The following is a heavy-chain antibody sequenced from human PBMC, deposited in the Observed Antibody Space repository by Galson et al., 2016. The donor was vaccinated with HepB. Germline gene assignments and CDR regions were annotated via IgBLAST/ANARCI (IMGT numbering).Heavy chain of an antibody. CDR3: ARDMRWREFDY. J-gene: IGHJ4*02. Sequence: SETLSLTCTASGGSVSSSTYYWGWIRQPPGKGLAWIGTIYYTGRTYYNPSLQSRVTISLDTSKNQFSLKLSTVTAADTAVYYCARDMRWREFDYWGQGILGTVSS. CDR2: IYYTGRT. CDR1: GGSVSSSTYY. D-gene: IGHD4-23*01. V-gene: IGHV4-39*07.